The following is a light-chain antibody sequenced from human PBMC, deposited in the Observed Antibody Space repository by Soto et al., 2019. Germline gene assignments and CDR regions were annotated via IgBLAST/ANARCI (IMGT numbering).Light chain of an antibody. V-gene: IGLV1-44*01. CDR1: YSNIGSNT. Sequence: QSLLTQPPSVSATPGQRVTISCSGTYSNIGSNTVAWYQRLQGAAPKLLIYSNNERPSGVPARFSGSKSGSSAALAISGVQSEDEDDYYCAAWDDSLNSPRMLFGGGTKLTVL. CDR2: SNN. J-gene: IGLJ3*02. CDR3: AAWDDSLNSPRML.